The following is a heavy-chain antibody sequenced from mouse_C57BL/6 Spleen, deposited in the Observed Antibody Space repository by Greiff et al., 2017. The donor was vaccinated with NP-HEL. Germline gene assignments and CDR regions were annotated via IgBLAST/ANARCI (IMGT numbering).Heavy chain of an antibody. Sequence: EVQGVESGGDLVKPGGSLKLSCAASGFTFSSYGMSWVRQTPDKRLEWVATISSGGSYTYYPDSVKGRFTISRDNAKNTLYLQMSSLKSEDTAMYYCARRNYDQWYFDVWGTGTTVTVSS. CDR1: GFTFSSYG. J-gene: IGHJ1*03. V-gene: IGHV5-6*01. CDR3: ARRNYDQWYFDV. D-gene: IGHD2-4*01. CDR2: ISSGGSYT.